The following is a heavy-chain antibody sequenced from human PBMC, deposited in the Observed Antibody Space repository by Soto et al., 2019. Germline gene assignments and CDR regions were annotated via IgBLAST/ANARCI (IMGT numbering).Heavy chain of an antibody. CDR3: ARWGSSSWYPDLDY. Sequence: EVQLVESGGGLVQPGGSLRLSCAASGFTFNSYWMSWVRQAPGKGLEWVANIKQDGSEKYYVDSVKGRFTISRDNAKNSLYLQMNSLRAEDTAVYFCARWGSSSWYPDLDYWGQGTLVTVSS. D-gene: IGHD6-13*01. V-gene: IGHV3-7*05. CDR2: IKQDGSEK. J-gene: IGHJ4*02. CDR1: GFTFNSYW.